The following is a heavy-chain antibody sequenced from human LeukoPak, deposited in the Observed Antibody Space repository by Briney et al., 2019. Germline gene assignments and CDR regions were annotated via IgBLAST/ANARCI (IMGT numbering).Heavy chain of an antibody. CDR2: ISAYNGNT. CDR1: GYTFTSYG. CDR3: ARDLIGYDFWSGYMDY. V-gene: IGHV1-18*01. J-gene: IGHJ4*02. Sequence: ASVKVSCKASGYTFTSYGIGWVRQAPGQGLEWMGWISAYNGNTNYAQKLQGRVTMTTDTSTSTAYMELRSLRSDDTAVYYCARDLIGYDFWSGYMDYWGQGTLVTVSS. D-gene: IGHD3-3*01.